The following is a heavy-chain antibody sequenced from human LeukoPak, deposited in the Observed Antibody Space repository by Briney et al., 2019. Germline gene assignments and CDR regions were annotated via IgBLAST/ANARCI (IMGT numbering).Heavy chain of an antibody. Sequence: SETLSLTCTVSGGSISSSSYYWGWIRQPPGKGLEWIGSIYYSGSTYYNPSPKSRVTISVDTSKNQFSLKLSSVTAADTAVYYCARPDAGGVAAFDAFDIWGQGTMVTVSS. J-gene: IGHJ3*02. V-gene: IGHV4-39*01. CDR3: ARPDAGGVAAFDAFDI. CDR2: IYYSGST. D-gene: IGHD3-16*01. CDR1: GGSISSSSYY.